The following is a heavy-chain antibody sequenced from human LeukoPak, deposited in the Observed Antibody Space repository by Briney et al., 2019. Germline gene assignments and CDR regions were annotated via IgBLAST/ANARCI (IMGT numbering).Heavy chain of an antibody. CDR3: AKGAQGCSSTSCYYYYYYYMDV. J-gene: IGHJ6*03. CDR2: ISYDGSNK. D-gene: IGHD2-2*01. Sequence: GRSLRLSCAASGFTFSSYAMHWVRQAPGKGLEWVAVISYDGSNKYYADSVKGRFTISRDNSKNTLYLQMNSLRADDTAVYYCAKGAQGCSSTSCYYYYYYYMDVWGKGTTVTISS. CDR1: GFTFSSYA. V-gene: IGHV3-30*04.